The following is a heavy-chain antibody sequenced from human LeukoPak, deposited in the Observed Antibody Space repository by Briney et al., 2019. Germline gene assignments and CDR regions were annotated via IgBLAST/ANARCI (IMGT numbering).Heavy chain of an antibody. D-gene: IGHD1-1*01. V-gene: IGHV3-23*01. CDR1: GFTFSDHY. J-gene: IGHJ4*02. Sequence: GGSLRLSCAASGFTFSDHYMDWVRQAPGKGLEWVSAISGSGGSTYYADSVKGRFTISRDNSKNTLYLQMNSLRAEDTAVYYCAKDSLLERPGDWGQGTLVTVSS. CDR2: ISGSGGST. CDR3: AKDSLLERPGD.